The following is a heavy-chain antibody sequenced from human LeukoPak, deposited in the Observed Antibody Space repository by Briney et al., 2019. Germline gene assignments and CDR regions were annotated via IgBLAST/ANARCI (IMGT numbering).Heavy chain of an antibody. D-gene: IGHD2/OR15-2a*01. CDR1: GFTFSNYG. V-gene: IGHV3-33*01. J-gene: IGHJ4*02. CDR2: IWFDGSGT. CDR3: ARHASTHYFDS. Sequence: GGSLRLSCVASGFTFSNYGMHWVRQAPGKGLEWVAIIWFDGSGTYYADSVKGRVTFSRDNSKNTLYLQMNSLRAEDTAMYYCARHASTHYFDSSGQGTLVTVSS.